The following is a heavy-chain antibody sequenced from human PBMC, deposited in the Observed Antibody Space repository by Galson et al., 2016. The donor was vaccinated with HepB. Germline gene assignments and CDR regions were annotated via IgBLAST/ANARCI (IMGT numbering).Heavy chain of an antibody. CDR1: GFTFRSYG. CDR2: IWYDGSNK. V-gene: IGHV3-33*06. J-gene: IGHJ6*02. CDR3: AKDGWFGERDYYYYGMDV. D-gene: IGHD3-10*01. Sequence: SLRLSCAASGFTFRSYGMHWVRQAPGKGLEWVAVIWYDGSNKYYTDSVKGRFTISRDNSKNTLYLQMNSLRAEDTAVYYCAKDGWFGERDYYYYGMDVWGQGTTDTVSS.